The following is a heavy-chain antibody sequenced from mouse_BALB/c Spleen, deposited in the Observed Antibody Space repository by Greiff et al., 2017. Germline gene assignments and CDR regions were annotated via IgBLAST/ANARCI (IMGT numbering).Heavy chain of an antibody. CDR2: ISYSGST. Sequence: EVKLMESGPGLVKPSQSLSLTCTVTGYSITSDYAWNWIRQFPGNKLEWMGYISYSGSTSYNPSLKSRISITRDTSKNQFFLQLNSVTTEDTATYYCARSGSSWYCDVWGAGTTVTVSS. CDR3: ARSGSSWYCDV. J-gene: IGHJ1*01. CDR1: GYSITSDYA. D-gene: IGHD1-1*01. V-gene: IGHV3-2*02.